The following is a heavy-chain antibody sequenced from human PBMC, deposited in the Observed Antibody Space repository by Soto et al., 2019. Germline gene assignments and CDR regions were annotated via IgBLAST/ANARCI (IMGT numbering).Heavy chain of an antibody. J-gene: IGHJ4*02. V-gene: IGHV1-18*01. CDR3: AKDRRGEAS. CDR2: ISAYKGDT. D-gene: IGHD2-21*01. Sequence: ASVNVSWKASGFIFTSYGITWLRQASGQGLQWXGWISAYKGDTKWPKIIQDRVTMTKDTSTRTAYMELRRLRAEDTAVYYCAKDRRGEASWGQGTLVTVSS. CDR1: GFIFTSYG.